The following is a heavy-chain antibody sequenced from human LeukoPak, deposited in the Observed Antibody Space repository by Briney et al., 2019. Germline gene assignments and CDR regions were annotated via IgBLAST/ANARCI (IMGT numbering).Heavy chain of an antibody. CDR2: ISWDGGST. J-gene: IGHJ6*03. V-gene: IGHV3-43D*03. CDR1: GFTFDDYT. Sequence: GGSLRLSCAASGFTFDDYTMHWVRQAPGKGLEWVSLISWDGGSTYYADSVKGRFTISRDNSKNSLYLQMNSLRAEDTALYYCAKGIDYYYYYMDVWGKGTTVTVSS. CDR3: AKGIDYYYYYMDV.